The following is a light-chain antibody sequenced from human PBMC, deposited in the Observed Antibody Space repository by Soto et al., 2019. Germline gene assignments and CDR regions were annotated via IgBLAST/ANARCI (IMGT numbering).Light chain of an antibody. CDR2: DAS. CDR1: QSVGRY. CDR3: QHRNNWPWT. J-gene: IGKJ1*01. Sequence: EIVLTQSPAILSLSPGERATLSCRASQSVGRYLVWYQQKPGQAPSLLIYDASNRATGVPARFSGSGSGTVFTLIISSLESEDFAVYYCQHRNNWPWTLGQGTKV. V-gene: IGKV3-11*01.